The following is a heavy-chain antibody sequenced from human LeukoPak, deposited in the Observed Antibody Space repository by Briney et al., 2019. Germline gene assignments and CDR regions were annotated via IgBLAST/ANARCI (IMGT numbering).Heavy chain of an antibody. J-gene: IGHJ4*02. CDR3: AGGGGSSTSWYYSFDY. CDR1: GGSISSGGYY. Sequence: SQTLSLTCTVSGGSISSGGYYWNWIRQHPGKGLEWVGYISYSGSAYYNPSLKSRVAISLDTSNNQFSLRLSSVTAADTAMYYCAGGGGSSTSWYYSFDYWGQGTLVTVSS. V-gene: IGHV4-31*03. CDR2: ISYSGSA. D-gene: IGHD6-13*01.